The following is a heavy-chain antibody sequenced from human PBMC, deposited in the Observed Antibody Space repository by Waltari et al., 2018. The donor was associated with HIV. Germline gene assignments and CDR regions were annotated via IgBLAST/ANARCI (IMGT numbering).Heavy chain of an antibody. D-gene: IGHD3-9*01. Sequence: EVQLVESGGGLVQPGGSLRLSCAASGFTFSSYWMHWVRQAPGKGLVGVSRIKSDVASTTYADSVKCRVTISRDNAKNTLFLQMNSLRAEDTAIYYCARDLVVLRYFDWLSTYFDYWGQGTLVTVSS. CDR2: IKSDVAST. CDR3: ARDLVVLRYFDWLSTYFDY. CDR1: GFTFSSYW. J-gene: IGHJ4*02. V-gene: IGHV3-74*01.